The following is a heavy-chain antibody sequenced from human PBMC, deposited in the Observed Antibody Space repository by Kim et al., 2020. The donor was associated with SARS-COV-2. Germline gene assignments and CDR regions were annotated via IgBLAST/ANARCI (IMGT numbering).Heavy chain of an antibody. J-gene: IGHJ6*01. V-gene: IGHV1-8*02. CDR2: MNPNSANT. D-gene: IGHD3-10*01. CDR1: GYIFNSYD. CDR3: ARGSTMVRGSSPINYYGMD. Sequence: ASVKVSCTSSGYIFNSYDINWVRQAPGQGLEWMGWMNPNSANTGYVQKFQGRVTMTRDTSINTAYLDLSSLSSEDTAVYYCARGSTMVRGSSPINYYGMD.